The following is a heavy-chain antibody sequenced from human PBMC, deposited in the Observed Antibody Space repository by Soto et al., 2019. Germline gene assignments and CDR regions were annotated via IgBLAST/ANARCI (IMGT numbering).Heavy chain of an antibody. D-gene: IGHD2-15*01. Sequence: QVQLVQSGAAVKKPGSSVKVSCKASGGTFSSYAISWVRQAPGQGLEWMGGIIPIFGTANYAQKFQGRVTITADESTSTAYMELSSVRSEDTAVDYCARYVVYTDNWFDPWGQGTLVTVPS. CDR2: IIPIFGTA. CDR3: ARYVVYTDNWFDP. J-gene: IGHJ5*02. CDR1: GGTFSSYA. V-gene: IGHV1-69*12.